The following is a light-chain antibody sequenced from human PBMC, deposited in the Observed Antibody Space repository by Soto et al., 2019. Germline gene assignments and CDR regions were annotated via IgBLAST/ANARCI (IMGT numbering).Light chain of an antibody. Sequence: QSVLTQPPSVSASPGQRVTISCTGTSSYIGAGYDVHWYQQLPGTAPILLIYGTSNRPSGVPDPFSGSKSGTSVYLALTVLQAEDEDDYYCQSYDSGLGGSVFGGGTKLTVL. J-gene: IGLJ3*02. CDR1: SSYIGAGYD. CDR2: GTS. V-gene: IGLV1-40*01. CDR3: QSYDSGLGGSV.